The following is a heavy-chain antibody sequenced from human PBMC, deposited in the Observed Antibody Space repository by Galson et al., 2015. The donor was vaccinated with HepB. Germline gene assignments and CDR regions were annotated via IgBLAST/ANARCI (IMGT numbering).Heavy chain of an antibody. V-gene: IGHV4-61*02. CDR2: VYTSETT. CDR1: GGSISSGSYY. CDR3: ARTGTTDGFDI. Sequence: TLSLTCTVSGGSISSGSYYWSWIRQPAGKGLEWIGRVYTSETTTYNPSLKSRVIMSVDTSKNQFSLELSSVTAADTAVYYCARTGTTDGFDIWGQGTMVTVSS. D-gene: IGHD1-1*01. J-gene: IGHJ3*02.